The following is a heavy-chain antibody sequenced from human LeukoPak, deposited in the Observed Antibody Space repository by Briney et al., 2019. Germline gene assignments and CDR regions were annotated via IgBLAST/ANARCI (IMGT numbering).Heavy chain of an antibody. J-gene: IGHJ5*02. D-gene: IGHD1-14*01. CDR1: GASISNDY. CDR3: ARVRMTTNWFDP. Sequence: PWETLSLTCLVSGASISNDYWSWIRQPPGKGLEWIGYIYYSGSTYYNPSLKSRVTISVDTSKNQFSLKLSSVTAADTAVYYCARVRMTTNWFDPWGQGTLVTVSS. CDR2: IYYSGST. V-gene: IGHV4-59*12.